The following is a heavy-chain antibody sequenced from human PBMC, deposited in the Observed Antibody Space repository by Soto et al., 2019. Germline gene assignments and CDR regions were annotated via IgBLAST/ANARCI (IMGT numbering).Heavy chain of an antibody. CDR1: GFTFDDYA. CDR3: AKDGGYDYWDYFDY. V-gene: IGHV3-9*01. J-gene: IGHJ4*02. Sequence: PGGSLRLSCAASGFTFDDYAMHWVRQAPGKGLEWVSGISWNSGSIGYADSVKGRFTISRDNAKNSLYLQMNSLRAEDTALYYCAKDGGYDYWDYFDYWGQGTLVTVSS. CDR2: ISWNSGSI. D-gene: IGHD5-12*01.